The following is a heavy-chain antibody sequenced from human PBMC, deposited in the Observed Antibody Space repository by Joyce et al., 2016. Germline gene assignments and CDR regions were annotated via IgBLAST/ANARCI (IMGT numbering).Heavy chain of an antibody. CDR3: ARVRAIFGVGTVYDY. CDR1: GFSFSSYS. V-gene: IGHV3-48*02. D-gene: IGHD3-3*01. Sequence: EVQLVESGGGLVQPGGSLTLSCAASGFSFSSYSMNWVRQAPGTGLECVSYITSSSATMYYADSVRGRFTTSRDNAKNSVYLQMNSLRDEDTAVYYCARVRAIFGVGTVYDYWGQGTLVTVSS. CDR2: ITSSSATM. J-gene: IGHJ4*02.